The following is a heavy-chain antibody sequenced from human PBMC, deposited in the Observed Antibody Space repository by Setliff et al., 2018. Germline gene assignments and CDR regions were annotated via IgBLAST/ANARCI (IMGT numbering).Heavy chain of an antibody. J-gene: IGHJ4*02. D-gene: IGHD3-3*01. Sequence: PSETLSLTCAVYDGSFSDYYWSWIRQPPGKGLEWIGEINHYGSTKYKSSLKSRVTISVDTSKNQFSLRLSSVTAADTAVYYCRFWSGYLKNDFWGQGTLVTVSS. CDR2: INHYGST. V-gene: IGHV4-34*01. CDR3: RFWSGYLKNDF. CDR1: DGSFSDYY.